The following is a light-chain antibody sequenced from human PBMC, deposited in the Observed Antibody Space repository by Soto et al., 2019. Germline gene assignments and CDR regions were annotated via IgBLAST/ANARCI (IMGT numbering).Light chain of an antibody. J-gene: IGKJ1*01. CDR2: KAS. Sequence: DIQMTQSPYTLSASVGHRVTITCRASQSISSWLAWYQQKPGKAPNLLIYKASSLESGVPSRFSGSGTGTELTLTISSLQPEDFATYYCQQYKSYSRTFGQGTKVDIK. CDR1: QSISSW. CDR3: QQYKSYSRT. V-gene: IGKV1-5*03.